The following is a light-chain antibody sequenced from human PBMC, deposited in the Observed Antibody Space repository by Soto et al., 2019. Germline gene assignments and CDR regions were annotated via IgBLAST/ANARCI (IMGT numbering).Light chain of an antibody. Sequence: EIVMTQSPATLSVSPGERATLSCRASQSVRSNLAWYQQKPGQAPSLLIYGASTRATGIPARFSGSGSGTEFTLTISSLQSEDFAVYYCQHYNKWPPVFGPGTKVDIK. CDR1: QSVRSN. CDR2: GAS. CDR3: QHYNKWPPV. V-gene: IGKV3-15*01. J-gene: IGKJ3*01.